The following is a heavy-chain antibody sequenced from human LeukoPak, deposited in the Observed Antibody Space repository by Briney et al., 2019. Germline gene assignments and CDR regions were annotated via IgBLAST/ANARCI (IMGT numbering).Heavy chain of an antibody. CDR3: ATDGAGFDT. J-gene: IGHJ5*02. Sequence: PGGSLRLSCAAPGFTFSSYAMSWVRQAPGKGLEWVSAISGSGGSTYYADSVKGRFTISRDNVKKSLYLEMNNLRAEDTAVYYCATDGAGFDTWGQGVLVTVSS. V-gene: IGHV3-23*01. CDR1: GFTFSSYA. CDR2: ISGSGGST.